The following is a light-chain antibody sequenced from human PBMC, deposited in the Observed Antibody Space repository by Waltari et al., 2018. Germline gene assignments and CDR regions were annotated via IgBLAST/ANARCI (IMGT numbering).Light chain of an antibody. J-gene: IGKJ4*01. V-gene: IGKV4-1*01. Sequence: DIVMTQSPDSLAVSLGERATISCKSSQSVFHTNNKNYLAWYQQKPGQPPRLLFSWASTRESGVPDRFSGSGSGTDFTLAISSLQAEDVAIYFCQQYYSSPLTFGGGTKVEIK. CDR1: QSVFHTNNKNY. CDR2: WAS. CDR3: QQYYSSPLT.